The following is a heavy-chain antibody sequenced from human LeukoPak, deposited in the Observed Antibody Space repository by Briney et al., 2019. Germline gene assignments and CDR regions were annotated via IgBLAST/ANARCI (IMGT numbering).Heavy chain of an antibody. CDR1: GFTFSSYA. Sequence: GGSLRLSCAASGFTFSSYAMSWVRQAPGKGLEWVSAISGSGGSTYYADSVKGRFTISRDNSKNTLYLQMNSLRAEDTAIYYCARDERLLSFLKWGQGTLVTVSS. V-gene: IGHV3-23*01. CDR3: ARDERLLSFLK. D-gene: IGHD3-3*01. J-gene: IGHJ4*02. CDR2: ISGSGGST.